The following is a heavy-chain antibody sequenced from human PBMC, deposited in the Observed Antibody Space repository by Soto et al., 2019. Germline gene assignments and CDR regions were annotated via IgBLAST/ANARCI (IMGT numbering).Heavy chain of an antibody. CDR2: INGGDDSK. CDR3: AKDSHWVIISPTHDH. Sequence: EVQLWESGGGLVQPGGSLRLSCAVSGFTFRSSPMSWVRRAPGKGLEWVSGINGGDDSKHYAESVRGRFTIIRDNSKNTLTLQMNSLRVQDTAIYYGAKDSHWVIISPTHDHWGQGSQVTVSS. V-gene: IGHV3-23*01. J-gene: IGHJ4*02. CDR1: GFTFRSSP. D-gene: IGHD3-16*01.